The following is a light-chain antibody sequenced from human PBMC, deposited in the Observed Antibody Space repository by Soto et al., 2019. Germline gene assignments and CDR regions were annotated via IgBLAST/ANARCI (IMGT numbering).Light chain of an antibody. V-gene: IGLV2-14*01. J-gene: IGLJ2*01. CDR2: EVT. CDR3: AAWDDSLNGVL. Sequence: QSALTQPASVSGSPGQSITISCTGTDSDIGGYNYVSWYQHHPGKAPKLMIYEVTNRPSGVSNRFSGSKSGNTASLTISGLQAEDEADYYCAAWDDSLNGVLFGGGTKLTVL. CDR1: DSDIGGYNY.